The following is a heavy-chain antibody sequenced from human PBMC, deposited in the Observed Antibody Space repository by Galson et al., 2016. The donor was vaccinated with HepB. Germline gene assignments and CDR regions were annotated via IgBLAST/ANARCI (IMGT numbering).Heavy chain of an antibody. CDR3: ARDPGVAAAGHYNGLDV. Sequence: SVKVSCKASGDTFSSYAISWVRQAPGQGLEWLGGIIPIFGTTNYAQKFQVRVTITADESTSTAYMELSSLRSEDTAVYYCARDPGVAAAGHYNGLDVWGQGTTVTVSS. CDR1: GDTFSSYA. CDR2: IIPIFGTT. V-gene: IGHV1-69*13. D-gene: IGHD6-13*01. J-gene: IGHJ6*02.